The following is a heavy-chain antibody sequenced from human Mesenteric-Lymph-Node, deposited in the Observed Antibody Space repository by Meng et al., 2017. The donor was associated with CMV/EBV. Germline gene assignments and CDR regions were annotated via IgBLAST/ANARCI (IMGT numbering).Heavy chain of an antibody. J-gene: IGHJ4*02. CDR1: GFTFGRSW. CDR3: ARDLALIPATFDY. D-gene: IGHD2-2*01. V-gene: IGHV3-7*01. Sequence: GGSLRLSCAASGFTFGRSWMSWVRQAPGKGLEWVANIKHDGSEKYYVDSVRGRFTISRDNAENSLYLQMNSLRAEDTAVYYCARDLALIPATFDYWGQGTLVTVSS. CDR2: IKHDGSEK.